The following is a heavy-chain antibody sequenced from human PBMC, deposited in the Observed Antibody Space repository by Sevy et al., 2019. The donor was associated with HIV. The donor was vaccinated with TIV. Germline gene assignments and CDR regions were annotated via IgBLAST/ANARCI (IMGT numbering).Heavy chain of an antibody. CDR1: DGSFSGYY. J-gene: IGHJ4*02. CDR3: AREYSSGFLDY. D-gene: IGHD6-19*01. CDR2: INESGIT. V-gene: IGHV4-34*01. Sequence: SETLSLTCGVHDGSFSGYYWNWIRQLPGKGLEWIGEINESGITYYNPSLKSRVTISVDTSKNQFSLKLSSVTAADTAVYYCAREYSSGFLDYWGQGTLVTVSS.